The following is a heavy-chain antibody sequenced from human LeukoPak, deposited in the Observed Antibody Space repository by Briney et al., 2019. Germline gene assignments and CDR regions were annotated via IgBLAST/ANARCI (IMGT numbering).Heavy chain of an antibody. CDR1: GGSISSGGYY. CDR2: IHHSGST. CDR3: ARAVVVPAAMGWFDP. Sequence: PSQTLSLTCTVSGGSISSGGYYWSWIRQPPGKGLEWIGYIHHSGSTYYNPSLKSRVTISVDRSKNQFSLKLSSVTAADTAVYYCARAVVVPAAMGWFDPWGQGTLVTVSS. D-gene: IGHD2-2*01. J-gene: IGHJ5*02. V-gene: IGHV4-30-2*01.